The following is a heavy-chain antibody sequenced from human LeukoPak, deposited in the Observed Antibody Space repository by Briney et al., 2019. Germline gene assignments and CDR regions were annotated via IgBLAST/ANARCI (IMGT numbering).Heavy chain of an antibody. CDR2: IYTSGST. V-gene: IGHV4-4*07. CDR3: ARDSGTTGEVKFDP. CDR1: GGSFSGYY. Sequence: KASETLSLTCAVYGGSFSGYYWSWIRQPAGKGLEWIGRIYTSGSTDYNPSLKSRVTMSVDTSKNQFSLKLSSVTAADTAVYYCARDSGTTGEVKFDPWGQGTLVTVSS. D-gene: IGHD3-10*01. J-gene: IGHJ5*02.